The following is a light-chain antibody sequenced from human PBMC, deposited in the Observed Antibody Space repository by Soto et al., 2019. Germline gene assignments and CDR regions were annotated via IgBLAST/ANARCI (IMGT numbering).Light chain of an antibody. CDR2: KVS. CDR1: QSLVYSDGNIY. V-gene: IGKV2-30*01. J-gene: IGKJ5*01. Sequence: EVGLTQSPLSRPVTLGQPASSACRSTQSLVYSDGNIYWNWVQQRPGQSPRRLRYKVSNGDSGVKDRFSGSGSGPDFTLKISRVEVEDVGVYCCMRGTHWPRSTFGQGTGLEI. CDR3: MRGTHWPRST.